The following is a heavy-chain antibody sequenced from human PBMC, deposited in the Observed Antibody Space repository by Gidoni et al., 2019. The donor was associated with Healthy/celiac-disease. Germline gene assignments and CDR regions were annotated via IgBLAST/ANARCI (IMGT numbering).Heavy chain of an antibody. J-gene: IGHJ4*02. V-gene: IGHV3-23*04. D-gene: IGHD3-3*01. CDR3: AKTIWSGYYLRY. CDR1: GFTFSSYA. Sequence: EVQRVESGGGLVQPGGSLRPPCAASGFTFSSYAMSWVRQAPGKGLEWVSAMSGSGGSTYYADSVKGRFTISRDNSKNTLYLQMNSLRAEDTAVYYCAKTIWSGYYLRYWGQGTLVTVSS. CDR2: MSGSGGST.